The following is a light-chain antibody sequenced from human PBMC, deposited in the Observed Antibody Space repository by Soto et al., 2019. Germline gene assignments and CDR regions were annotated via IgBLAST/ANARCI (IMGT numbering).Light chain of an antibody. CDR3: QQSYSTPRT. Sequence: DIPMTQSPSSLSASVGDRVTITCRASQSISSYLNWYQQKPGKAPKLLIYAASSLQSGVPSRFGGSGSGTDFTLTISSLQPEDFATYHCQQSYSTPRTFGQGTKVEIK. CDR1: QSISSY. CDR2: AAS. V-gene: IGKV1-39*01. J-gene: IGKJ1*01.